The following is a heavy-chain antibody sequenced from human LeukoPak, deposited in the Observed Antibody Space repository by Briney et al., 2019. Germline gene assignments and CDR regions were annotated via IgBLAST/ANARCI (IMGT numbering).Heavy chain of an antibody. CDR1: GYTFTSYG. CDR3: ARKYRDSSSWYGSWWFDP. D-gene: IGHD6-13*01. CDR2: ISAYNGNT. V-gene: IGHV1-18*01. Sequence: ASVKVSCKASGYTFTSYGISWVRQAPGQGLEWMGWISAYNGNTNYAQKLQGRVTMTTDTSTSTAYMELRSLRSDDTAVYYCARKYRDSSSWYGSWWFDPWGQGTLVTVSS. J-gene: IGHJ5*02.